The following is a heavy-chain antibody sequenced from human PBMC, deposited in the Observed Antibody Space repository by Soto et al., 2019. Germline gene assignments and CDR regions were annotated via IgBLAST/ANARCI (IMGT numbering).Heavy chain of an antibody. Sequence: QITLKESGPTLMKPTQTLTLTCTFSGFSLSTSGVAVGWIRQTPGKALEWLALIYWDDDKHYTPSLKSSLTITNDTTKNQVVLTMTNRDPVETATYYCAHRRDGSFDYWGQATPLTVSS. CDR1: GFSLSTSGVA. V-gene: IGHV2-5*02. CDR3: AHRRDGSFDY. CDR2: IYWDDDK. D-gene: IGHD5-12*01. J-gene: IGHJ4*02.